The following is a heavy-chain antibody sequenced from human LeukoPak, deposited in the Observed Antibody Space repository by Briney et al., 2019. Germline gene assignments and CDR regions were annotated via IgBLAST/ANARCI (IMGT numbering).Heavy chain of an antibody. CDR1: GFTFSDHY. V-gene: IGHV3-72*01. CDR3: ARGLLHWNDGASAFDI. J-gene: IGHJ3*02. Sequence: PGGSLRLSCAASGFTFSDHYMDWVRQAPGKGLEWVGRTRNKANSYTTEYAASVKGRFTISRDDSKNSLYLQMNSLKTEDTAVYYCARGLLHWNDGASAFDIWGQGTMVTVSS. D-gene: IGHD1-1*01. CDR2: TRNKANSYTT.